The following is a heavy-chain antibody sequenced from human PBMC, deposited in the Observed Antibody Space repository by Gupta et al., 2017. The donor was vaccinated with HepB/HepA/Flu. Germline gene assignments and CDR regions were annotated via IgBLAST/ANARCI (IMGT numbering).Heavy chain of an antibody. CDR3: AXSYQFGLGGVGDV. V-gene: IGHV3-48*03. Sequence: EVQLVESGGGLVQPGGSLRLSCAASGFTFSSYEMNWVRQAPGKGLEWVSYISSSGSTIYYADSVKGRFTISRDNAKNSLYLQMNSLRAEXTAVYYCAXSYQFGLGGVGDVWGQGTTVTVSS. D-gene: IGHD3-10*01. CDR1: GFTFSSYE. CDR2: ISSSGSTI. J-gene: IGHJ6*02.